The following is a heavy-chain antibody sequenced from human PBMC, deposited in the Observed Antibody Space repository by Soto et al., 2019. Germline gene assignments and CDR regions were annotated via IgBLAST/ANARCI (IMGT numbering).Heavy chain of an antibody. Sequence: SETLSLTCTVSGGSISSGGSYWGWIRQHPGRGLEWIGYIDNSGTSYYNPSLKSRLTISVDTSNNQFSLHLRSVTAADTAVYYCARVGISGTIDAFDIWGQGTMVTVSS. CDR1: GGSISSGGSY. V-gene: IGHV4-31*03. J-gene: IGHJ3*02. D-gene: IGHD1-20*01. CDR3: ARVGISGTIDAFDI. CDR2: IDNSGTS.